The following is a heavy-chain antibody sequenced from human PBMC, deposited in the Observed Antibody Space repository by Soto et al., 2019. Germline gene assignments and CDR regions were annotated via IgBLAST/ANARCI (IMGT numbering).Heavy chain of an antibody. D-gene: IGHD3-3*01. J-gene: IGHJ4*02. Sequence: SETLCLTCAVSCGSISIRNWWSLVRQPPGKGLEWIGEIYHSGSTNYNPSLKSRVTISVDKSKNQFSLKLSSVTAADTAVYYCAMYDFWSGYLADYWGQGTLVTVSS. CDR3: AMYDFWSGYLADY. V-gene: IGHV4-4*02. CDR1: CGSISIRNW. CDR2: IYHSGST.